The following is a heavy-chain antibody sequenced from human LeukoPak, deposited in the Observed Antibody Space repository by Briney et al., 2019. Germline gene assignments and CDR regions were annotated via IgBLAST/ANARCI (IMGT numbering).Heavy chain of an antibody. J-gene: IGHJ4*02. CDR3: ARSPIGLGFFDY. CDR2: ISAYNGNT. Sequence: ASVKVSCKASGYTFTSYGISWVRQAPGQGLEWMGWISAYNGNTNYAQRLQGRVTMTTDTSTSTAYMELRSLRSDDTAVYYCARSPIGLGFFDYWGQGTLVTVSS. V-gene: IGHV1-18*01. D-gene: IGHD7-27*01. CDR1: GYTFTSYG.